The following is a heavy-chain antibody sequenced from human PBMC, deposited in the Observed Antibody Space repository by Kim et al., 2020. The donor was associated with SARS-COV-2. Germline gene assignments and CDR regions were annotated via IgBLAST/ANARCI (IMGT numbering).Heavy chain of an antibody. V-gene: IGHV3-21*01. CDR2: ISSSSSYI. D-gene: IGHD4-17*01. CDR3: ARESALRPRDYGGNGDYY. CDR1: GFTFSSYS. Sequence: LALTCAASGFTFSSYSMNWVRQAPGKGLEWVSSISSSSSYIYYADSVKGRFTISRDNAKNSLYLQMNSLRAEDTAVYYCARESALRPRDYGGNGDYY. J-gene: IGHJ6*01.